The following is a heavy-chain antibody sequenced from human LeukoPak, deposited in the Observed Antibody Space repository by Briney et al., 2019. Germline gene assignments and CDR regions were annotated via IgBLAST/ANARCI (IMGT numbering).Heavy chain of an antibody. CDR3: ARSGSGSYFDDAFDI. J-gene: IGHJ3*02. V-gene: IGHV4-59*01. CDR2: IYYSGST. Sequence: SETLSLTCTVSGGSLSSYYWSWIRQPPGKGLEWIGYIYYSGSTNYNPSLTSRVPISVDKSKNQFSLKLSSVTAADTAVYYCARSGSGSYFDDAFDIWGQGTMVTVSS. CDR1: GGSLSSYY. D-gene: IGHD3-10*01.